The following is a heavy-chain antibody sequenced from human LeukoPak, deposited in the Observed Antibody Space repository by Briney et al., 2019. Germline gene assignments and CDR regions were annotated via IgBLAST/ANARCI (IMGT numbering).Heavy chain of an antibody. Sequence: PGGSLRLSCAASGFTFSSYWMSWVRQAPGKGLEWVANIKQDGSEKYYVDSVKGRFTISRDNAKKSLSLQMNSLRAEDTAVYYCARDYGGSSPFDYWGQGTLVIVSS. V-gene: IGHV3-7*01. CDR1: GFTFSSYW. CDR3: ARDYGGSSPFDY. D-gene: IGHD4-23*01. CDR2: IKQDGSEK. J-gene: IGHJ4*02.